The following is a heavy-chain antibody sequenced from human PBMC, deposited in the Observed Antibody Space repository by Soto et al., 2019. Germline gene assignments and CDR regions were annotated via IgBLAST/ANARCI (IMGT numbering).Heavy chain of an antibody. D-gene: IGHD6-19*01. Sequence: GASVKVSCKASGYTFTSYAMHWVRQAPGQRLECMGWINPGKGNTEYSQKIQGRVTITRDTSASTVYMELSSLTSEDTVVYYCARERDTAGWETFDYWGQGTLVTVSS. CDR2: INPGKGNT. CDR1: GYTFTSYA. CDR3: ARERDTAGWETFDY. V-gene: IGHV1-3*01. J-gene: IGHJ4*02.